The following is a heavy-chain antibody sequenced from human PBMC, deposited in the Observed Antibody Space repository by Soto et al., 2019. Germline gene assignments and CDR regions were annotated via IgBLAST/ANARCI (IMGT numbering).Heavy chain of an antibody. V-gene: IGHV1-69*02. Sequence: SVKVSCKASGGTFSSYTISWVRQAPGQGLEWMGRIIPILGIANYAQKFQGRVTITADKSTSTAYMELSSLRSEDTAVYYCGSAYYNPSLKSRVTISVDTSKNQFSLKLSSVTAADTAVYYCARALLTPVVDSSGYYYDYYYYGMDVWGQGTTVTVSS. CDR2: IIPILGIA. CDR1: GGTFSSYT. J-gene: IGHJ6*02. CDR3: GSAYYNPSLKSRVTISVDTSKNQFSLKLSSVTAADTAVYYCARALLTPVVDSSGYYYDYYYYGMDV. D-gene: IGHD2-21*02.